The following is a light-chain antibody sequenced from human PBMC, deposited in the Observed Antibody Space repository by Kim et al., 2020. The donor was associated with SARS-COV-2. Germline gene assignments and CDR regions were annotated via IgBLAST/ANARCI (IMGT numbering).Light chain of an antibody. CDR1: SGSIASNY. CDR2: EDN. Sequence: GKTVTISCTRSSGSIASNYVQWYQQRPASYPTTVIYEDNQRPSGVPDRFSGSIDSSSNSASLTISGLKTEDEADYYCQSYDSSNVVFGGGTQLTVL. J-gene: IGLJ2*01. V-gene: IGLV6-57*01. CDR3: QSYDSSNVV.